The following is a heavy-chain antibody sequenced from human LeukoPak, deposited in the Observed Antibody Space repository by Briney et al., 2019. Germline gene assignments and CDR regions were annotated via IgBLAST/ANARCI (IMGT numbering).Heavy chain of an antibody. V-gene: IGHV3-30-3*01. CDR2: ISYDGSKK. J-gene: IGHJ4*02. D-gene: IGHD5-18*01. CDR3: ARGGWIQTANTLFDY. Sequence: GRSLRLSCAASGFSFSVYAVHWVRQAPGKGLEWAAVISYDGSKKFYADSVKGRFTISRDNSENTLYLQMNSLRAEDTAVYYCARGGWIQTANTLFDYWGQGTLVTVSS. CDR1: GFSFSVYA.